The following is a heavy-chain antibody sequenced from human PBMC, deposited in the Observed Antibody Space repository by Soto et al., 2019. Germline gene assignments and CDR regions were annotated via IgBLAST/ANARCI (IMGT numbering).Heavy chain of an antibody. CDR3: ARGWGLEYGDYAGSIDY. D-gene: IGHD4-17*01. J-gene: IGHJ4*02. Sequence: GASVKVSCKASGYTFTSYDINWVRQATGQGLERMGWMNPNSGNTGYAQKFQGRVTMTRNTSISTAYMELSSLRSEDTAVYYCARGWGLEYGDYAGSIDYWGQGTLVTVSS. CDR1: GYTFTSYD. CDR2: MNPNSGNT. V-gene: IGHV1-8*01.